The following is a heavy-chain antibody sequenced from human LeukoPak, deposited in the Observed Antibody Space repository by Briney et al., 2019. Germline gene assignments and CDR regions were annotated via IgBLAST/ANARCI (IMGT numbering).Heavy chain of an antibody. Sequence: NPSETLCLTCGVHGGTFSGYYWNWIRQPPGKGLEWIGEISHSGSTNYNPSLKSRVTISVDTSNNQFSLKLIPVTAADTAVYYCATSSWNGGGGFDPWGQGTLVTVSS. CDR2: ISHSGST. J-gene: IGHJ5*02. CDR3: ATSSWNGGGGFDP. V-gene: IGHV4-34*08. D-gene: IGHD3-16*01. CDR1: GGTFSGYY.